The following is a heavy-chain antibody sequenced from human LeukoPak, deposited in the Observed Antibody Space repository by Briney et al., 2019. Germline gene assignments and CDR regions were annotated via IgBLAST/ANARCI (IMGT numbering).Heavy chain of an antibody. CDR2: IHNSGST. CDR3: ARDRYYQGSGNYRPFDY. D-gene: IGHD3-10*01. V-gene: IGHV4-4*07. Sequence: SETLSLTRTFSGGSISSYYWSWIRQPAGKGRVCIGRIHNSGSTNCTPSLKSRVTMSVDTSKNQFSLNLSWVPAADTAVYYCARDRYYQGSGNYRPFDYCGQGTLVTVSS. J-gene: IGHJ4*02. CDR1: GGSISSYY.